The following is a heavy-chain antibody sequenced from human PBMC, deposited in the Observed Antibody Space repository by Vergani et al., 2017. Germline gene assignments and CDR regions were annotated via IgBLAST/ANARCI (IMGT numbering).Heavy chain of an antibody. CDR2: IYPGDSDT. J-gene: IGHJ4*02. V-gene: IGHV5-51*01. CDR1: GYSFTSYW. D-gene: IGHD4-17*01. Sequence: EVQLVQSGAEVKKPGESLKISCKGSGYSFTSYWIGWVRQMPGKGLEWMGIIYPGDSDTRYSPSFQGQVTISADKSISTAYLQWSSLKASDTAMYYCARSRANTVTTFRVYFDYWGQGTLVTVSS. CDR3: ARSRANTVTTFRVYFDY.